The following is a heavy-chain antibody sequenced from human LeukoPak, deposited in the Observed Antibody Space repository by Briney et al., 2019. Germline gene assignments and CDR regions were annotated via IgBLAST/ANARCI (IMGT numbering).Heavy chain of an antibody. Sequence: GRSLRLSCAASGFTFSSYGMHWVRQAPGKGLEWVAVISYDGSNKYYADSVKGRFTISRDNSKNTLYLQMNSLRAEDTAVYYCALTDIWGQGTMVTVSS. CDR1: GFTFSSYG. CDR2: ISYDGSNK. V-gene: IGHV3-30*03. CDR3: ALTDI. J-gene: IGHJ3*02.